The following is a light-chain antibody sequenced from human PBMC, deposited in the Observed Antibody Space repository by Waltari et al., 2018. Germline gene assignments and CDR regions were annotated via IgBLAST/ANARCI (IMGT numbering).Light chain of an antibody. CDR3: QQSYNAPYT. J-gene: IGKJ2*01. Sequence: DIQMTQSPSSLPASVGDRVTITCRASQSISNYLNWYQHKPGEAPKLLVYGAYNLQRGVPSRFSGSGSETDFTLTISSLQLEDFATYYCQQSYNAPYTFGQGTNVEIK. CDR1: QSISNY. CDR2: GAY. V-gene: IGKV1-39*01.